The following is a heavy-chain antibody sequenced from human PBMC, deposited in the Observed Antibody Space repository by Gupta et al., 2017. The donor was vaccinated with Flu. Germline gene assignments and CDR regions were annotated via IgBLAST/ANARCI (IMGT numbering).Heavy chain of an antibody. CDR2: INDGGDT. Sequence: QVQLQQSGAGLLKPSETLSLTRAVYGGSFSGYYWSWIRQPPGKGLEWIAEINDGGDTSYHPSLKSRVTISVDTSKNHFSLKLTSVTTADTAVYYCAGGSVGPRLGYWGQGTLVTVSS. V-gene: IGHV4-34*01. CDR1: GGSFSGYY. J-gene: IGHJ4*02. D-gene: IGHD6-6*01. CDR3: AGGSVGPRLGY.